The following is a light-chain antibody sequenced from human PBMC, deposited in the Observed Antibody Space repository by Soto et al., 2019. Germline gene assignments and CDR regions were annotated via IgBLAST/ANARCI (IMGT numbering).Light chain of an antibody. V-gene: IGLV1-44*01. Sequence: QSVLTQPPSASGTPGQRVTISCSGSGANIGSQSVNWYQQLPGTAPKLLILTNNPRPSEVPDRFSGCKSGTSASLAISGLLSGDEADYYCEPCDGSRDFVVFGGGTKLTVL. J-gene: IGLJ2*01. CDR2: TNN. CDR1: GANIGSQS. CDR3: EPCDGSRDFVV.